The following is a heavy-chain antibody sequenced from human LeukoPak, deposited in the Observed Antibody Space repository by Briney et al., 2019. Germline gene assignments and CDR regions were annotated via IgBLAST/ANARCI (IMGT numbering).Heavy chain of an antibody. J-gene: IGHJ4*02. D-gene: IGHD1-26*01. V-gene: IGHV1-69*05. CDR1: GGTFSSYA. Sequence: SVKVSCKASGGTFSSYAISWVRQAPGQGLEWMGRIIPIFGTANYAQKSQGRVTITTDESTSTAYMELSSLRSEDTAVYYCARGLSWESEEFDYWGQGTLVTVSS. CDR2: IIPIFGTA. CDR3: ARGLSWESEEFDY.